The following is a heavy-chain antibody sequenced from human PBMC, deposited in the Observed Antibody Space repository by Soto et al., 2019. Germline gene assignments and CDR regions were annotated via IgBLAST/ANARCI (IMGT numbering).Heavy chain of an antibody. CDR3: ARESGYPTGNWFDP. J-gene: IGHJ5*02. CDR1: GFTFSSYA. Sequence: QVQLVESGGGVVQPGRSLRLSCAASGFTFSSYAMHWVRQAPGKGLEWVAVISYDGSNKYYADSVKGRFTISRDNSKNTLYLQMNSLRAEDTAVYYCARESGYPTGNWFDPWGQGTLGTVSS. V-gene: IGHV3-30-3*01. CDR2: ISYDGSNK. D-gene: IGHD3-3*01.